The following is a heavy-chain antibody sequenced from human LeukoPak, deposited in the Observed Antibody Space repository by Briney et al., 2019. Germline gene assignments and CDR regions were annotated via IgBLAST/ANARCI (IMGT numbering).Heavy chain of an antibody. CDR3: TRVVYYYGSGDPIRPPAFFDY. CDR2: IRSKAYGGTT. J-gene: IGHJ4*02. Sequence: QPGRSLRLSCTASGFTFGDYAMSWVRQAPGKGLEWVGFIRSKAYGGTTEYAASVKGRFTISRDDSKSIAYLQMNSLKTEDTAVYYCTRVVYYYGSGDPIRPPAFFDYWGQGTLVTVSS. D-gene: IGHD3-10*01. V-gene: IGHV3-49*04. CDR1: GFTFGDYA.